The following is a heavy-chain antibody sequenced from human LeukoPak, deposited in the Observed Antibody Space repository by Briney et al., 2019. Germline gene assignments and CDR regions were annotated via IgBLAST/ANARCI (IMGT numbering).Heavy chain of an antibody. J-gene: IGHJ4*02. Sequence: SETLSLTCTVSGGSISSSSYYWGWIRQPPGKGLEWIGSIYYSGSTYYNPSLKSRVTISVDTSKNQFSLKLSSVTAADTAVYYCARPVVGATKYYFDYWGQGTLVTVSS. V-gene: IGHV4-39*01. D-gene: IGHD1-26*01. CDR3: ARPVVGATKYYFDY. CDR2: IYYSGST. CDR1: GGSISSSSYY.